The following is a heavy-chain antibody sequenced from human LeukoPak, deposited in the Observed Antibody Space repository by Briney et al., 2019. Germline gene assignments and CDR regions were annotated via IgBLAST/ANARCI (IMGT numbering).Heavy chain of an antibody. CDR1: GGSISSYY. J-gene: IGHJ4*02. CDR2: IYYSGST. CDR3: ARVGYCSGGSCYYFDY. D-gene: IGHD2-15*01. Sequence: SETLSLTCTVSGGSISSYYWSWIRQPPGKGLEWIGYIYYSGSTNYNPSLKSRVTISVDTSKNQFSLKLSSVTAADTAVYYCARVGYCSGGSCYYFDYWGQGTLVTVSS. V-gene: IGHV4-59*01.